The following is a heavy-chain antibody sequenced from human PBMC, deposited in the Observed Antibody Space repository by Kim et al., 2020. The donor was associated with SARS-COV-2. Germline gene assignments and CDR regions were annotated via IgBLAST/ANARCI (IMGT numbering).Heavy chain of an antibody. CDR3: ARDIVDTAMGPNYYFDY. D-gene: IGHD5-18*01. V-gene: IGHV1-69*01. J-gene: IGHJ4*02. Sequence: FQGRVTITADESTSTAYMELSSLRSEDTAVYYCARDIVDTAMGPNYYFDYWGQGTLVTVSS.